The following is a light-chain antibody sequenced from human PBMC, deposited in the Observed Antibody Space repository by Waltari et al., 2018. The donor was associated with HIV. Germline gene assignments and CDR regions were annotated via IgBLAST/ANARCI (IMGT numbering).Light chain of an antibody. Sequence: SVLTQPPSVSGAPGQRVTISCSESGSNIGATYDVHWYQHLPGTAPKLLIYGNSNRPSGVPDRFSGSKSGTSASLAITGLQPEDEGDYYCQSYDSRRSGSVFGGGTKLTVL. V-gene: IGLV1-40*01. CDR2: GNS. CDR3: QSYDSRRSGSV. CDR1: GSNIGATYD. J-gene: IGLJ2*01.